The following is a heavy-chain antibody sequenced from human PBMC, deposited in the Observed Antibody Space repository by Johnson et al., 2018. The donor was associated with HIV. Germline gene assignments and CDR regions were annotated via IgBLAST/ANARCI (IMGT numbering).Heavy chain of an antibody. V-gene: IGHV3-30*03. D-gene: IGHD3-10*01. Sequence: VLLVESGGGVVHPGGSLRLSCAASGFTFSSYGMHWVRQAPGKGLEWVAVISYDGSNKYYADSVKGRFTISRDNSKNTLYLQLSSLRSEDTAVYYCARDSGVPGNDAFDIWGQGTMVTVSS. CDR1: GFTFSSYG. CDR3: ARDSGVPGNDAFDI. CDR2: ISYDGSNK. J-gene: IGHJ3*02.